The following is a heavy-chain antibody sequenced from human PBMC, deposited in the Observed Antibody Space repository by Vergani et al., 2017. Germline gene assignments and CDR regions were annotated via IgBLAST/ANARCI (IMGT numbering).Heavy chain of an antibody. V-gene: IGHV3-73*01. Sequence: EVQLVESGGGLVQPGGSLKLSCAASGFTFSGSAMHWVRQASGKGLEWVGRIRSKANSYATAYAASVKVRFTISRDDSKNTAYLQMNSLKTEDTAVYYCIARVHYYDSSGYYPGFDYWGQGTLVTVSS. CDR2: IRSKANSYAT. CDR3: IARVHYYDSSGYYPGFDY. CDR1: GFTFSGSA. D-gene: IGHD3-22*01. J-gene: IGHJ4*02.